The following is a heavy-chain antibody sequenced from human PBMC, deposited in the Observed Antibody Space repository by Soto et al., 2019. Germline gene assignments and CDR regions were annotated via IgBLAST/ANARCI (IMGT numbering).Heavy chain of an antibody. CDR3: ARDRSSGAFEI. D-gene: IGHD1-26*01. V-gene: IGHV1-8*01. CDR1: GYTFTSYD. J-gene: IGHJ3*02. CDR2: MNPNSGNT. Sequence: QVQLVQSGAEVKKPGASVKVSCKTSGYTFTSYDIKWVRQATGQGLERMGWMNPNSGNTAYAQKFKGRVTMTRNTSISTAYMELSSLRSEDTAVYYCARDRSSGAFEICGQGTMVIVSS.